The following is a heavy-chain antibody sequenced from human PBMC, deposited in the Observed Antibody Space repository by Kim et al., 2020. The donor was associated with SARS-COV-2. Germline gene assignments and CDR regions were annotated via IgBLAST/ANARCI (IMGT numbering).Heavy chain of an antibody. D-gene: IGHD3-10*01. V-gene: IGHV3-15*01. CDR3: YGSGSYWARFFYYDMDV. J-gene: IGHJ6*02. Sequence: GGSLRLSCAASGFTFSNAWMSWARQAPGKGLEWVGRIKTKTDGGTTDYAAPVKGRFTILRDDSKDTVYLQMNSLKTEDTAMYYCYGSGSYWARFFYYDMDVWGQGTTVTVSS. CDR1: GFTFSNAW. CDR2: IKTKTDGGTT.